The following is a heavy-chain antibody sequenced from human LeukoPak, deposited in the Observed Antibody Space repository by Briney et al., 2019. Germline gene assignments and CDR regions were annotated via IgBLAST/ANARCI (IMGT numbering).Heavy chain of an antibody. CDR2: ISGSGGTT. J-gene: IGHJ4*02. Sequence: GGSLRLSCAASGFTFSSYAMTWVRQAPGKGLEWVSGISGSGGTTYYADFVKGRFTISRDNSKNTLYLQMNSLRAEDTAVYYCAKSKVVAATMGRFDYWGQGTLVTVSS. D-gene: IGHD2-15*01. V-gene: IGHV3-23*01. CDR3: AKSKVVAATMGRFDY. CDR1: GFTFSSYA.